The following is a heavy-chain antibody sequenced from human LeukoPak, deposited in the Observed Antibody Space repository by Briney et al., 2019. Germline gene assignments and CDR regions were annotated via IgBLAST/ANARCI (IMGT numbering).Heavy chain of an antibody. CDR2: INHKNGNT. Sequence: GASVKVSCKASGYTFSGFYINWVRQAPGQGLEWMGWINHKNGNTHYAQDFLGRVTMTRDTSISTAYMELSRLTSDDTAVYYCARDGRLRNGYDNFYIWGQGTLVTVSS. CDR1: GYTFSGFY. CDR3: ARDGRLRNGYDNFYI. J-gene: IGHJ4*02. D-gene: IGHD5-18*01. V-gene: IGHV1-2*02.